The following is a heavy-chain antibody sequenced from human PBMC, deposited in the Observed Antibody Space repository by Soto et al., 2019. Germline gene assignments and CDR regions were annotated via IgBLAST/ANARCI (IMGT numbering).Heavy chain of an antibody. J-gene: IGHJ4*02. Sequence: QVQLVQSGAEMKKPGASVKLSCKASGITYNTYAIHWVRQAPGQGLEWMGWINAGNGDTRYSQNFQGRVTLTRDTSASTVYMDLGSLKSEDTGVYYCARAISGYVTWGQGTLVTVSS. CDR3: ARAISGYVT. CDR1: GITYNTYA. CDR2: INAGNGDT. V-gene: IGHV1-3*01. D-gene: IGHD5-12*01.